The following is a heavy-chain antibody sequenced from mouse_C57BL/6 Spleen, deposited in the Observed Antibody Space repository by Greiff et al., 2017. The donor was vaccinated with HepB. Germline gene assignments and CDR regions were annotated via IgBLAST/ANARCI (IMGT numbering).Heavy chain of an antibody. CDR3: ARDSAYYYGSSYVRNWYFDV. Sequence: DVHLVESGGGLVKPGGSLKLSCAASGFTFSSYAMSWVRQTPEKRLEWVATISDGGSYTYYPDNVKGRFTISRDNAKNNLYLQMSHLKSEDTAMYYCARDSAYYYGSSYVRNWYFDVWGTGTTVTVSS. V-gene: IGHV5-4*01. CDR1: GFTFSSYA. D-gene: IGHD1-1*01. J-gene: IGHJ1*03. CDR2: ISDGGSYT.